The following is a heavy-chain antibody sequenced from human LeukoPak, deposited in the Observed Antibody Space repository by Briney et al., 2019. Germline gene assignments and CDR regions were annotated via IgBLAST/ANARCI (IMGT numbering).Heavy chain of an antibody. D-gene: IGHD3-10*01. CDR2: LYYSGST. V-gene: IGHV4-39*01. J-gene: IGHJ4*02. CDR1: GGSISSGSYY. CDR3: ARTRYYYNSRSYGAPYYFDY. Sequence: SETLSLTCTVSGGSISSGSYYWGWIRQPPGKGLEWIGSLYYSGSTYYNPSLKSRVTISVDTSKNQFSLKLSSVTAADTAVYYCARTRYYYNSRSYGAPYYFDYWGQGTLVTVSS.